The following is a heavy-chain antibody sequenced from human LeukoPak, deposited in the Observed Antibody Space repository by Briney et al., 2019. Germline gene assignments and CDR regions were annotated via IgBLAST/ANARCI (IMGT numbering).Heavy chain of an antibody. CDR1: GYTLTELS. J-gene: IGHJ4*02. CDR3: ATASYYYGSGSPREVDY. V-gene: IGHV1-24*01. CDR2: FDPEDGET. Sequence: ASVKVSCKVSGYTLTELSMHWVRQAPGKGLEWVGGFDPEDGETIYAQKFQGRVTMTEDTSTDTAYMELSSLRSEDTAVYYCATASYYYGSGSPREVDYWGQGTLVTVPS. D-gene: IGHD3-10*01.